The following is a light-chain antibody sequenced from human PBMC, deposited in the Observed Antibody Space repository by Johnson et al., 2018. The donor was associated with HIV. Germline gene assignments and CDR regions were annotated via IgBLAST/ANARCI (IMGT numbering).Light chain of an antibody. CDR1: SSNIGNNY. J-gene: IGLJ1*01. CDR2: ENT. V-gene: IGLV1-51*02. Sequence: QSVLTQSPSVSAAPGQKVTISCSGSSSNIGNNYVSWYRQLPGTAPKLLIYENTQRPSGIPDRFSGSKSGASATLGITGLQTGDEADYYCATWDRSLSAGGVFGTWTKVTVL. CDR3: ATWDRSLSAGGV.